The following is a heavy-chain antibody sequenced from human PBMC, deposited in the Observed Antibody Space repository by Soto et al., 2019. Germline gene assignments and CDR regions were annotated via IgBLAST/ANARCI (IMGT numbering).Heavy chain of an antibody. Sequence: QVQLQESGPGLVKPSQTLSLTCTVSGGSISSGGYYWSWIRQHPGKGLEWIGYIYYSGSTYYNPSIKSRVTISVDTSKNQFSLKLSSVTAADTAVYYCARDRVLGYCSGGSCREMAFDIWGQGTMVTVSS. CDR2: IYYSGST. D-gene: IGHD2-15*01. CDR3: ARDRVLGYCSGGSCREMAFDI. V-gene: IGHV4-31*03. CDR1: GGSISSGGYY. J-gene: IGHJ3*02.